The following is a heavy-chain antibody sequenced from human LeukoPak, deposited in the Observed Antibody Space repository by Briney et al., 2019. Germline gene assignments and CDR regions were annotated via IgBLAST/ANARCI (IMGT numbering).Heavy chain of an antibody. J-gene: IGHJ4*02. Sequence: GGSLRLSCAPSGFTFSSYSMNWVRQAPGKGLEWVSSISSSSSYIYYADSVKGRFSIYRDNAKNSQYLQMNSLRAEDTAVYYCAREGAYYLYSWGQGTLVAGSS. V-gene: IGHV3-21*01. CDR3: AREGAYYLYS. CDR1: GFTFSSYS. D-gene: IGHD4/OR15-4a*01. CDR2: ISSSSSYI.